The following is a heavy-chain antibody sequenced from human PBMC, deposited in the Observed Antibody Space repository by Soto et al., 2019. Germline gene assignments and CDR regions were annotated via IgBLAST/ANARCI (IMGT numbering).Heavy chain of an antibody. CDR1: GFMFGTSG. D-gene: IGHD1-1*01. J-gene: IGHJ5*01. CDR3: ARDASGTTSFLVS. Sequence: QAQLVESGGGVVQPGRSLRLSCEASGFMFGTSGMNWVRQAPGKGLEWVSGIWLDGSERHYADSVKGRFTISRDNAKNTVFLQMNSLRVEDTAVYFCARDASGTTSFLVSWGQGTLVTVSS. CDR2: IWLDGSER. V-gene: IGHV3-33*01.